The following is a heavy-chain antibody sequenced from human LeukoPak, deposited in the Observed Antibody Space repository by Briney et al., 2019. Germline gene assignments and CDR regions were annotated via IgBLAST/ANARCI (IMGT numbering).Heavy chain of an antibody. CDR1: GGSISNFY. V-gene: IGHV4-4*07. J-gene: IGHJ4*02. Sequence: PSETLSLTCSVSGGSISNFYWSWIRQPAGKGLEWIGRIYTSGTTNYNPSLQSRVTMSVDTSKNQISLRLSSVTAADTAVYYCARGGTIFGVLTHWGQGTLATVSS. CDR3: ARGGTIFGVLTH. D-gene: IGHD3-3*01. CDR2: IYTSGTT.